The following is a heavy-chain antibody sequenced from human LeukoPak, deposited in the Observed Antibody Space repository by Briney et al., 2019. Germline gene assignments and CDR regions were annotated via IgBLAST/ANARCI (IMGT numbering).Heavy chain of an antibody. V-gene: IGHV1-2*02. J-gene: IGHJ4*02. CDR3: ARDDPNCSGGSCYSD. Sequence: ASVKVSCKASGYTFTGYYMHWVRQAPGQGLEWMGWINPNSGGTNYAQKFQGRVTMTRDTSISTAYMELSRLRSDDTAVYYCARDDPNCSGGSCYSDWGQGTLVTVSS. CDR1: GYTFTGYY. D-gene: IGHD2-15*01. CDR2: INPNSGGT.